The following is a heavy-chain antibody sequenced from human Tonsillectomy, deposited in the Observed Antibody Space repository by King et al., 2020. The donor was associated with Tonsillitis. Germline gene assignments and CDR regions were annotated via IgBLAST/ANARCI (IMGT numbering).Heavy chain of an antibody. Sequence: VQLVESGGGLVKPGGSLRLSCAASGFTFSTYTMNWVRQAPGKGLEWVSSISSSSSYIYYTDSLKGRFIISRDNAKNSLYLQMNSLRAEDTAVYYCARDHDYGGSQNAFDIWGQGTMVTVSS. CDR2: ISSSSSYI. J-gene: IGHJ3*02. V-gene: IGHV3-21*01. CDR1: GFTFSTYT. CDR3: ARDHDYGGSQNAFDI. D-gene: IGHD4-23*01.